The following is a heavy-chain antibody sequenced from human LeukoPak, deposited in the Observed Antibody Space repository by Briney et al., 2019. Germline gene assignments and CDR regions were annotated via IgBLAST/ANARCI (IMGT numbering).Heavy chain of an antibody. Sequence: SETLSLTCAVYGGSFSGYYWSWIRQPPGKGLEWIGEINHSGSTNYNPSLKSRVTISVDTSKNQFSLKLSSVTAADTAVYYCARRNGLLWLGERRREDYWGQGTLVTVSS. CDR2: INHSGST. CDR3: ARRNGLLWLGERRREDY. V-gene: IGHV4-34*01. D-gene: IGHD3-10*01. J-gene: IGHJ4*02. CDR1: GGSFSGYY.